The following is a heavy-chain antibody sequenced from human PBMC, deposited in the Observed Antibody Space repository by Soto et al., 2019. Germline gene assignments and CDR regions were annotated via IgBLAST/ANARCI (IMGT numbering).Heavy chain of an antibody. J-gene: IGHJ6*02. CDR1: GYTFTGYY. CDR3: ARDYGGYSYGPHPWSVQYYYYGMDV. V-gene: IGHV1-2*04. D-gene: IGHD5-18*01. CDR2: INPNSGGT. Sequence: ASVKVSCKASGYTFTGYYMHWVRQAPGQGLEWMGWINPNSGGTNYAQKFQGWVTMTRDTSISTAYMELSRLRSDDTAVYYCARDYGGYSYGPHPWSVQYYYYGMDVWGQGTTVTVSS.